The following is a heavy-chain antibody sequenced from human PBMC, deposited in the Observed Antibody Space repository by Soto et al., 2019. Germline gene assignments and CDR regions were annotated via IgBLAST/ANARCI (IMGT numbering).Heavy chain of an antibody. CDR1: GGTFSSYT. Sequence: ASVKVSCKASGGTFSSYTISWVRQAPGQGLEWMGRIIPILGIANYAQKFQGRVTITADKSTSTAYMELSSLRSEDTAVYYCARAIAAAGKGWFDPWGQGTLVTVSS. D-gene: IGHD6-13*01. CDR2: IIPILGIA. CDR3: ARAIAAAGKGWFDP. V-gene: IGHV1-69*02. J-gene: IGHJ5*02.